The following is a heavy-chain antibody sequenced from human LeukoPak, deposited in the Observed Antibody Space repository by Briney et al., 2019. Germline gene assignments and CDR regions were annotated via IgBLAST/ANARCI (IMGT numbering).Heavy chain of an antibody. CDR1: GGSISSGGYY. V-gene: IGHV4-39*07. D-gene: IGHD5-12*01. CDR2: IYYSGST. CDR3: VREDAPSWLPSAEYVQH. J-gene: IGHJ1*01. Sequence: TTSETLSLTCTVSGGSISSGGYYWSWIRQHPGKGLEWIGTIYYSGSTFYSPSLKSRVTISIDMSKNQFSLRVNSVSAADTAVYYCVREDAPSWLPSAEYVQHWGQGTLVTVSS.